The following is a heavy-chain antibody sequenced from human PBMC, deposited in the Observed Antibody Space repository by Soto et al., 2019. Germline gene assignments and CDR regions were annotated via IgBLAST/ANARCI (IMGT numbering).Heavy chain of an antibody. Sequence: QVQMVQSGAEVKKPGASVKVSCKSSGYTFTNYDISWVRQAPGQGLEWMGWISPYNGDTNYTQRLQGRVTVTTDTPTSTAYMELRSLRSDDTAVYYCARDRSSGLDVWGQGTTVTVSS. J-gene: IGHJ6*02. V-gene: IGHV1-18*01. CDR1: GYTFTNYD. CDR3: ARDRSSGLDV. CDR2: ISPYNGDT. D-gene: IGHD3-10*01.